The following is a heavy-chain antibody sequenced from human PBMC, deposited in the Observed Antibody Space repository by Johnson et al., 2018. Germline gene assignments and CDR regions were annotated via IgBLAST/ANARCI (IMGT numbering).Heavy chain of an antibody. CDR1: GGSFSDYY. Sequence: QVQLQQWGAGLLKPSETLSLTCAVYGGSFSDYYMRWIRRAPGKGLEWVSYISPSGSFIYYVDSVKGRFTISRDNAKNSLYLQMNRLRAEDTAVYYCARDRGYRSSARGMDVWGQGTTVTVSS. J-gene: IGHJ6*02. CDR2: ISPSGSFI. CDR3: ARDRGYRSSARGMDV. D-gene: IGHD6-19*01. V-gene: IGHV3-11*01.